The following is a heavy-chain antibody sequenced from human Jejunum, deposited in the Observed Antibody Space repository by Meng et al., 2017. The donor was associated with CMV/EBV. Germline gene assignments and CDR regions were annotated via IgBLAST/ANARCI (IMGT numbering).Heavy chain of an antibody. D-gene: IGHD1-1*01. CDR3: AREYPSTFYFDY. CDR2: ICSKGNT. J-gene: IGHJ4*02. CDR1: GYTFTTYH. Sequence: SCKASGYTFTTYHVHWVRQAPGQGLEYMGIICSKGNTKHAQKFQGRLTLTRDTTTTTVYMELSGLRSDDTAVYFCAREYPSTFYFDYWGQGTLVTVSS. V-gene: IGHV1-46*01.